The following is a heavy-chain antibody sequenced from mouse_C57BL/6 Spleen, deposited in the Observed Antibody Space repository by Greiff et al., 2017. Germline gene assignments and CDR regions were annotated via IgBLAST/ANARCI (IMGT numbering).Heavy chain of an antibody. J-gene: IGHJ2*01. V-gene: IGHV1-50*01. D-gene: IGHD1-1*01. CDR2: IDPSDSYT. Sequence: VQLQQPGAELVKPGASVKLSCKASGYTFTSYWMQWVKQRPGQGLEWIGEIDPSDSYTNYNQKFKGKATLTVDTSSSTAYMQLSSLTSEDSAVYYCAGGLTTVVPYFDYWGQGTTLTVSS. CDR1: GYTFTSYW. CDR3: AGGLTTVVPYFDY.